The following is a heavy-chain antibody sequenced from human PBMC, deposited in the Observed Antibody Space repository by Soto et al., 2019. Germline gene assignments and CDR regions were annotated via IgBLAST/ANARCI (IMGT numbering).Heavy chain of an antibody. J-gene: IGHJ4*02. CDR1: GGTFSSYT. V-gene: IGHV1-69*08. CDR3: ARDRSSFYDSSGYLDY. Sequence: QVQLVHSGAEVKKPGSSVKVSCKASGGTFSSYTISWVRQAPGHGLEWMGRIIPVLDRTIYAQKFQGRVTITADKSTRTANMELSSLRSEDTALYYCARDRSSFYDSSGYLDYWGQGLLVTVSS. D-gene: IGHD3-22*01. CDR2: IIPVLDRT.